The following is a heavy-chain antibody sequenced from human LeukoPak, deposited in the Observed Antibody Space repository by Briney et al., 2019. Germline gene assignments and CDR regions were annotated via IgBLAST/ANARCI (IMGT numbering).Heavy chain of an antibody. J-gene: IGHJ4*02. CDR2: INTITANP. V-gene: IGHV7-4-1*02. CDR1: GYTFTNYT. CDR3: ARYHDSAYSGSYLDY. Sequence: ASVKVSCKTSGYTFTNYTMNWVRQAPGQGLEWMGWINTITANPTYAQGFTGRFVFSVDTSVSTAYLQISSLKAEDTAVYYCARYHDSAYSGSYLDYWGQGTLVTVSS. D-gene: IGHD1-26*01.